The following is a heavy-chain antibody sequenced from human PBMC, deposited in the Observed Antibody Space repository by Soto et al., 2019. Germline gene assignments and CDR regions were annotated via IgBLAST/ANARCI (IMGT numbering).Heavy chain of an antibody. J-gene: IGHJ3*02. CDR3: VKGRYSYCYSAFDI. CDR1: GFIFSSYT. D-gene: IGHD3-16*02. CDR2: ISANGGTT. V-gene: IGHV3-64D*06. Sequence: PGGSLRLSCSASGFIFSSYTIYWVRQAPEKGLEYVSAISANGGTTYYADSVKGRFTVSRDNSKNTLYLQMSSLRAEDTANYYCVKGRYSYCYSAFDIWGQGTMVTVSS.